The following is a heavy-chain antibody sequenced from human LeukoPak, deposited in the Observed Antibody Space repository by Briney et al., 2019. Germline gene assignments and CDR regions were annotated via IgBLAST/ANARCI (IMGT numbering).Heavy chain of an antibody. CDR2: MSGSGGST. D-gene: IGHD3-22*01. CDR1: GFTFNSYA. V-gene: IGHV3-23*01. Sequence: PGGSLRLSCAASGFTFNSYAMSWVRQAPGKGLEWVSAMSGSGGSTCYADSVKGRFTISRDNSKNTLYLQMNSLRAEDTAVYYCAKDLAYYYDSSGYRQFDYWGQGTLVTVSS. J-gene: IGHJ4*02. CDR3: AKDLAYYYDSSGYRQFDY.